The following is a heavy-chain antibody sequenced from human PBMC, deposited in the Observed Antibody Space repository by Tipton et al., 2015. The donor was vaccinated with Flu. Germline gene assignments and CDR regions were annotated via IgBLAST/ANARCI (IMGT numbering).Heavy chain of an antibody. CDR2: IYYSGST. D-gene: IGHD6-19*01. CDR1: GGSISSYY. CDR3: ARAGYSSGWSPDFDY. V-gene: IGHV4-59*01. J-gene: IGHJ4*02. Sequence: TLSLTCIVSGGSISSYYWGWIRQPPGKGLEWIGYIYYSGSTNYNPSLKSRVTISVDTSKNLFSLKLSSVTAADTAVYYCARAGYSSGWSPDFDYWGQGTLVTVSS.